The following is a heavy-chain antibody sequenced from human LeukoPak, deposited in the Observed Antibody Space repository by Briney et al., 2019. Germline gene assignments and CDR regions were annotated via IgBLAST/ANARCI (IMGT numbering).Heavy chain of an antibody. Sequence: PGGSLRLSCAASGFTFNDYAMHWVRQAPGKGLEWVSGISWHSGSIAYADSVRGRFAISRDNAKNSLYLQMNGLAAEDTALYYCAKDLGGSAQNPEYWGQGTLVTVSS. D-gene: IGHD3-10*01. V-gene: IGHV3-9*01. CDR2: ISWHSGSI. J-gene: IGHJ4*02. CDR1: GFTFNDYA. CDR3: AKDLGGSAQNPEY.